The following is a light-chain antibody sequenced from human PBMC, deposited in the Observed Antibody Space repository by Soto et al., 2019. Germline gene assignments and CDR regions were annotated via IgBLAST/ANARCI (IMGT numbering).Light chain of an antibody. CDR2: KAS. Sequence: DIQMTQSPSTLSASVGDRVTITCRASQSSSSWLSWYQQQPWKAHKLLIYKASSLESGVPSRVSGSGSGTEFTLTISSLQPDDFATYYCQQYNSYSYTFGQGTKLEIK. CDR3: QQYNSYSYT. CDR1: QSSSSW. V-gene: IGKV1-5*03. J-gene: IGKJ2*01.